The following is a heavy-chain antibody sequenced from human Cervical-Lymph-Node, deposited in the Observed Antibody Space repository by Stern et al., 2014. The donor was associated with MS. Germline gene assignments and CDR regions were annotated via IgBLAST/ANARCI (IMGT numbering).Heavy chain of an antibody. Sequence: MQLVESGAEVKKPGESLKISCKGSGYSFTSYWIGWGRQMPGKGLEWMGIIYPGDSDTRYSPSFQGQVTISADKSISTAYLQWSSLKASDTAMYYCAKTLNDYGDYWGWFDPWGQGTLVTVSS. CDR2: IYPGDSDT. CDR1: GYSFTSYW. J-gene: IGHJ5*02. V-gene: IGHV5-51*01. CDR3: AKTLNDYGDYWGWFDP. D-gene: IGHD4-17*01.